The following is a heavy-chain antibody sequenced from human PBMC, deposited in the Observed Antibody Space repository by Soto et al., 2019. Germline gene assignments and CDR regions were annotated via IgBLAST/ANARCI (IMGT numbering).Heavy chain of an antibody. CDR1: GFIFSSCA. CDR2: IRGSGDTT. V-gene: IGHV3-23*01. CDR3: AKDPLTGYFDY. J-gene: IGHJ4*02. Sequence: PGGSLRLSCAASGFIFSSCAMSWVRQAPGKGLEWVSAIRGSGDTTYYADSVKGRFTISRDNSKNTLFLQMSSLRAEDTAVYYCAKDPLTGYFDYWGQGTLVTVSS.